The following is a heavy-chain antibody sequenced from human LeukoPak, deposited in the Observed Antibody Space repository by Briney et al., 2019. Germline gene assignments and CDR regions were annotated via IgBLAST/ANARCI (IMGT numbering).Heavy chain of an antibody. Sequence: PSETLSLTCTVSGGSISSSSYYWSWIRQPPGTGLEWIGYIYYSGSTNYNPSLKSRVTISVDTSKNQFSLKLSSVTAADTAVYYCARALAAAGHFDYWGQGTLVTVSS. CDR3: ARALAAAGHFDY. V-gene: IGHV4-61*01. D-gene: IGHD6-13*01. J-gene: IGHJ4*02. CDR1: GGSISSSSYY. CDR2: IYYSGST.